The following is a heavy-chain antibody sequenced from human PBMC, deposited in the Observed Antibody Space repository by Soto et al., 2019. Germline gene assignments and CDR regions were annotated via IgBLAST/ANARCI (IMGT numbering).Heavy chain of an antibody. D-gene: IGHD3-10*01. V-gene: IGHV4-39*01. CDR3: ARRERYYGSPGWFDP. J-gene: IGHJ5*02. CDR2: VYYNENT. CDR1: GGYISSFTCY. Sequence: PSETLSLTCSVSGGYISSFTCYWGWIRQPPGKGLEWIGTVYYNENTYYNPSLKSRVTITVDTAKNQFSLDLRSVTAADTAMYFCARRERYYGSPGWFDPWGPGTLVTVSS.